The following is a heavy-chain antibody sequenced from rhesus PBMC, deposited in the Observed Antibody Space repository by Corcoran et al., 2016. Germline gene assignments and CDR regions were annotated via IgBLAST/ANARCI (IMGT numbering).Heavy chain of an antibody. CDR1: VGSISDRYS. V-gene: IGHV4S7*01. CDR2: IYGSSGST. CDR3: ARDKGYNWNDFY. Sequence: VGSISDRYSWTWIRQPPGKGLKWIGNIYGSSGSTYYNPSRKSLVTISTDTSKNQFSLKLSSVTAADTAVYYCARDKGYNWNDFYWGQGVMVTVSS. D-gene: IGHD1-7*02. J-gene: IGHJ4*01.